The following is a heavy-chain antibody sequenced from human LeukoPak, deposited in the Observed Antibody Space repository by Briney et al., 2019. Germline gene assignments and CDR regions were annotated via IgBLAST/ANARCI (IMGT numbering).Heavy chain of an antibody. CDR1: GGSISSSSYY. V-gene: IGHV4-39*01. D-gene: IGHD3-22*01. J-gene: IGHJ4*02. CDR3: ARVLSGDYYDSSGYPLGDY. Sequence: SETLSLTCTVSGGSISSSSYYWGWIRQPPGKGLEWIGSIYYSGSTYYNPSLKSRVTISVDTSKNQFSLKLSSVTAADTAVYYCARVLSGDYYDSSGYPLGDYWGQGTLVTVSS. CDR2: IYYSGST.